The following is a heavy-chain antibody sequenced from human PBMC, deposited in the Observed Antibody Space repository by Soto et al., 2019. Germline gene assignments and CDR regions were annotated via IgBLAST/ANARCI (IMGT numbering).Heavy chain of an antibody. CDR3: AKDQGGSTPLWY. CDR2: ISYDGSNK. Sequence: QVQLVESGGGVVQPGRSLRLSCAASGFTFSSYGMHWVRQAPGKGLEWVAVISYDGSNKYYADSVKGRFTISRDNSKNTLYLHMNSLRAEDTAVDYCAKDQGGSTPLWYWGQGTLVTVSS. V-gene: IGHV3-30*18. CDR1: GFTFSSYG. D-gene: IGHD2-15*01. J-gene: IGHJ4*02.